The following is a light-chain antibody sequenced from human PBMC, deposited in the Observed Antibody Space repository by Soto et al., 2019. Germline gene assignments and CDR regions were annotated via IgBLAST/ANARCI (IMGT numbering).Light chain of an antibody. V-gene: IGLV1-40*01. J-gene: IGLJ2*01. CDR2: GNS. CDR1: SSNIGARYD. Sequence: QSVLTQPPSVSGAPGQRGTISCTGSSSNIGARYDVHWYQHLPGTAPKLLIYGNSNRPSGVPDRFSGSKSGTSASLAITGLQAEDEADYYCQSYDRSLSGYVVFGGGTKLTVL. CDR3: QSYDRSLSGYVV.